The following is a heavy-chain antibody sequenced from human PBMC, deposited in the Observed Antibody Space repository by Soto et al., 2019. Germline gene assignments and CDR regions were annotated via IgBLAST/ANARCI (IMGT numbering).Heavy chain of an antibody. CDR2: IYYSGST. CDR1: GGSISSYY. Sequence: QVQLQESGPGLVKPSETLSLTCTVSGGSISSYYWSWIRQPPGKGLEWIGYIYYSGSTNYNPSLKSRVTISVDTSKNQFSLKLSSVTAADTAVYYCARDRGDDTGFDYWGQGTLVTVSS. V-gene: IGHV4-59*01. D-gene: IGHD3-10*01. CDR3: ARDRGDDTGFDY. J-gene: IGHJ4*02.